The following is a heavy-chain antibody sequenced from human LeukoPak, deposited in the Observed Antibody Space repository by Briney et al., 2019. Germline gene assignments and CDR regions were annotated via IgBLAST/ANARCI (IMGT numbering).Heavy chain of an antibody. CDR3: AREPQAAHYYYYGMDV. CDR2: ISYDGSNK. V-gene: IGHV3-30-3*01. Sequence: GGSLRLSYVASGFTFSSYAMHWVRQAPGKGLEWVAVISYDGSNKYYADSVKGRFTISRDNSKNTLYLQMNSLRAEGTAVYYCAREPQAAHYYYYGMDVWGQGTTVTVSS. D-gene: IGHD6-6*01. CDR1: GFTFSSYA. J-gene: IGHJ6*02.